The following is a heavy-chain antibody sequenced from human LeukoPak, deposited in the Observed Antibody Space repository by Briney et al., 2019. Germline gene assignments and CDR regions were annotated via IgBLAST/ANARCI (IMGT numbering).Heavy chain of an antibody. D-gene: IGHD1-26*01. CDR2: ISAGNGNT. CDR3: ATDSGSGNNDY. J-gene: IGHJ4*02. CDR1: GYTFTIYA. Sequence: GASVTVSFKASGYTFTIYAIHWVRQAPGQRLEWMGWISAGNGNTKYSQNFQGRVTFISNTSATTAFMELSSLRSEDAAVYYCATDSGSGNNDYWGQGTLVTVSS. V-gene: IGHV1-3*01.